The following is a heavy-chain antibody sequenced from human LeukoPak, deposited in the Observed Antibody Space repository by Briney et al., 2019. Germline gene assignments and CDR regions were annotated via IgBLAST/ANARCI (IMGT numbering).Heavy chain of an antibody. CDR2: INPNSGGT. J-gene: IGHJ4*02. Sequence: ASVKVSCKASGYTFTGYYMHWVRQAPGQGLEWMGWINPNSGGTNYAQKFQGRVTMTRDTSISTAYMELSRLRSDDTAVYYCARDAEPLEWLLYYFDYWGQGTLVTVSS. CDR1: GYTFTGYY. V-gene: IGHV1-2*02. D-gene: IGHD3-3*01. CDR3: ARDAEPLEWLLYYFDY.